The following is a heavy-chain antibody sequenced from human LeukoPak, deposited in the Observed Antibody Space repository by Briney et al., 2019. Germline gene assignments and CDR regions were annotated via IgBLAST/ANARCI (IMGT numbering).Heavy chain of an antibody. J-gene: IGHJ6*02. CDR1: GGSISSYY. CDR2: IYYSGST. Sequence: SETLSLTCTVSGGSISSYYWSWIRQPPGKGLEWIGYIYYSGSTNYNPSLKSRVPISVDTSKNQFSLKLSSVTAADTAVYYCARVVVVAATGRDYYYYGMDVWGQGTTVTVSS. CDR3: ARVVVVAATGRDYYYYGMDV. V-gene: IGHV4-59*01. D-gene: IGHD2-15*01.